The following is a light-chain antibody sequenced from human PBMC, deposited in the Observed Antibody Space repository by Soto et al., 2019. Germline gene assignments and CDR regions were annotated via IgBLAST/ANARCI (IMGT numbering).Light chain of an antibody. Sequence: EIVMTQSPATLSVSPGGRATLSCRASQSISGTLAWYQQKPGQAPRLLIHGASTRAPGVPARFSGSGSETDFTLTISSLQPEDFAVYYCQQRGNWHPPISFGQGTRLEIK. CDR2: GAS. J-gene: IGKJ5*01. CDR1: QSISGT. V-gene: IGKV3D-15*01. CDR3: QQRGNWHPPIS.